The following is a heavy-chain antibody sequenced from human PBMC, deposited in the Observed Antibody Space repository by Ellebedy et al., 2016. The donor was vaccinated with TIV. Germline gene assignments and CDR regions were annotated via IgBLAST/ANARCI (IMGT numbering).Heavy chain of an antibody. CDR2: IYSGADGGDT. CDR3: ATRLGEGIQLWGGFDY. Sequence: PGGSLRLSCAASGFIVSSNYMNWVRQAPGKGLEWVSVIYSGADGGDTYYADSVKGRFTISRDNSKNPLYLQMDSLRVEDTAVYYCATRLGEGIQLWGGFDYWGQGTVVTVSS. D-gene: IGHD5-18*01. J-gene: IGHJ4*02. CDR1: GFIVSSNY. V-gene: IGHV3-53*01.